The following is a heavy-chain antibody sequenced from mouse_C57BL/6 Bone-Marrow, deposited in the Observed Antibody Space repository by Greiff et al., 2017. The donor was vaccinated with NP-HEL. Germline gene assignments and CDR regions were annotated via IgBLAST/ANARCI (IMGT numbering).Heavy chain of an antibody. CDR2: IDPENGDT. D-gene: IGHD1-1*01. Sequence: EVQLQQSGAELVRPGASVKLSCTVSGFNIKDDYMHWVKQRPEQGLEWIGWIDPENGDTEYASKFQGKATLTADTSSNTAYLQLSSRTSEDTAVYYCTTGGSSPYAMDYWGQGTSVTVSS. CDR1: GFNIKDDY. V-gene: IGHV14-4*01. CDR3: TTGGSSPYAMDY. J-gene: IGHJ4*01.